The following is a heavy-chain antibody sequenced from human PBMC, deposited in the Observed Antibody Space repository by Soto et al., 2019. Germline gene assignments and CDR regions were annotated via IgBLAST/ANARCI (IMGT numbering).Heavy chain of an antibody. Sequence: SETLSLTCTVSGGSISSGDYYWSWIRQPPGKGLEWIGYIYYSGSTYYNPSLKSRVTISVDTSKNQFSLKLSSVTAADTAVYYCARKVQYYYDSSGYWMNWFDPWGQGTLVTVSS. J-gene: IGHJ5*02. CDR1: GGSISSGDYY. CDR2: IYYSGST. CDR3: ARKVQYYYDSSGYWMNWFDP. D-gene: IGHD3-22*01. V-gene: IGHV4-30-4*01.